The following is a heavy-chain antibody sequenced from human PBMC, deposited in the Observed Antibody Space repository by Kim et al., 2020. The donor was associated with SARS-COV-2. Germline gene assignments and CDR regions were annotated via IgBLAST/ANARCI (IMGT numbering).Heavy chain of an antibody. CDR3: ATPLGDGYSSSWYLRYGMDV. J-gene: IGHJ6*02. V-gene: IGHV3-30*07. Sequence: RFTISRDNSKNTLYLQMNSLRAEDTAVYYCATPLGDGYSSSWYLRYGMDVWGQGTTVTVSS. D-gene: IGHD6-13*01.